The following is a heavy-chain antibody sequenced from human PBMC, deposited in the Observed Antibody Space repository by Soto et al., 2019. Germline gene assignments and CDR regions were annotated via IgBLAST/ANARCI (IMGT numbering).Heavy chain of an antibody. J-gene: IGHJ4*02. Sequence: TLCLTCTVSGGSISSGGYYWGWIRQHPGKGLEWIGYIYYSGSTYYNPSLKSRVTISVDTSKSQSSLKLSSVTAADTAVYYCARLYMTFFDYWGQGTLVTVSS. CDR3: ARLYMTFFDY. CDR2: IYYSGST. CDR1: GGSISSGGYY. V-gene: IGHV4-31*03. D-gene: IGHD3-10*01.